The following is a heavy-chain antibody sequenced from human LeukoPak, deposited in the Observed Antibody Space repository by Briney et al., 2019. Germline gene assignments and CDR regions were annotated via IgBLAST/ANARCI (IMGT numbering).Heavy chain of an antibody. Sequence: SETLSLTCTVSGGSISSYYWSWIRQPPGKGLEWIGYIFYSGSTNYNPSLKSRVTISVDTSKNQFSLRLSSVTAADTAVYYCARKELYCSGGSCPGGWFDPWGQGTLVTVSS. CDR2: IFYSGST. D-gene: IGHD2-15*01. CDR3: ARKELYCSGGSCPGGWFDP. CDR1: GGSISSYY. V-gene: IGHV4-59*08. J-gene: IGHJ5*02.